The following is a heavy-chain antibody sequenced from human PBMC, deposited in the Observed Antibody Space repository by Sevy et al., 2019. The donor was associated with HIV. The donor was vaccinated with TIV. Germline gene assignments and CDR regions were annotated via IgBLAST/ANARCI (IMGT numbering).Heavy chain of an antibody. D-gene: IGHD1-1*01. CDR2: ISFDATNK. Sequence: GGCLRLSCAASGFTFNRYSMHWVRQAPGKGLEWVATISFDATNKHYPDSVKGRFTISRDNFQNSLFLQMDSLRPEDSAVYYCALERLSSDVAEYFQNWGQGTLVTVSS. CDR1: GFTFNRYS. CDR3: ALERLSSDVAEYFQN. J-gene: IGHJ1*01. V-gene: IGHV3-30-3*01.